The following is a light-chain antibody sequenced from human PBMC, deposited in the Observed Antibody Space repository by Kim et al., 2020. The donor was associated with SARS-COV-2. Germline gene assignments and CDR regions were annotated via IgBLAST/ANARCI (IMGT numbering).Light chain of an antibody. V-gene: IGLV3-25*03. CDR3: QSADGSGTYV. Sequence: SNELTQPPSVSVSPGQTARITCSGDALPEKQTYWYQQKSGQAPLLLIYKDSERPSGIPGRFSGSSSGTTVTLTISGVQAEDDADYYCQSADGSGTYVFGT. CDR1: ALPEKQ. CDR2: KDS. J-gene: IGLJ1*01.